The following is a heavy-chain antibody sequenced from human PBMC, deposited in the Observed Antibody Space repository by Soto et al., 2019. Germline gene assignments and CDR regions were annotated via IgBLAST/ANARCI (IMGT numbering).Heavy chain of an antibody. J-gene: IGHJ4*02. Sequence: QVQLVQSGAEVKKPGASVKVSCKASGYTFSSYGINWVRQAPGQGLEWMGWISTYNGHTNYAQKLQARATMTTDTSTNPAYMELRSLRSDDTAVYYWARDLMSSGWYGVDSWGQGTLVTVSS. V-gene: IGHV1-18*01. CDR2: ISTYNGHT. D-gene: IGHD6-19*01. CDR1: GYTFSSYG. CDR3: ARDLMSSGWYGVDS.